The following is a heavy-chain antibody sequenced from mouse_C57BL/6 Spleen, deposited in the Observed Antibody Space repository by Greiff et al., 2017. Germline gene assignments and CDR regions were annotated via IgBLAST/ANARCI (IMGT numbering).Heavy chain of an antibody. CDR2: INPNNGGT. V-gene: IGHV1-26*01. Sequence: EVQLQQSGPELVKPGASVKISCKASGYTFTDYYMNWVKQSPGKSLEWIGDINPNNGGTSYNQKFKGKATLTVDKSSSTAYMELRSLASEDSAVYYCGRRTEAMDYWGQGTSVTVSS. CDR3: GRRTEAMDY. CDR1: GYTFTDYY. J-gene: IGHJ4*01.